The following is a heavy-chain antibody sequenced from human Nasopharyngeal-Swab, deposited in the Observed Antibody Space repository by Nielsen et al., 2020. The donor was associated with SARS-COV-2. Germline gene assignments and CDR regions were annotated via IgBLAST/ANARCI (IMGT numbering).Heavy chain of an antibody. Sequence: GESLKISCAASGFTFSSYAMQWVRQAPGKGLEWVAVISYDGSNKYYADSVKGRFTISRDNSKNTLYLQMNSLRAEDTAVYYCAMGSSSWLTPFDYWGQGTLVTVSS. CDR2: ISYDGSNK. V-gene: IGHV3-30-3*01. D-gene: IGHD6-13*01. CDR3: AMGSSSWLTPFDY. CDR1: GFTFSSYA. J-gene: IGHJ4*02.